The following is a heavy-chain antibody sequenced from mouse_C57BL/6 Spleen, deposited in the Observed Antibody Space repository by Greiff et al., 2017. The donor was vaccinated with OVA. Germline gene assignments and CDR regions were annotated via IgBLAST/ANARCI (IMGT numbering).Heavy chain of an antibody. J-gene: IGHJ4*01. Sequence: SGPELVKPGASVKIPCKASGYTFTDYNMDWVKQSHGKSLEWIGDINPNNGGTIYNQKFKGKATLTVDKSSSTAYMELRSLTSEDTAVYYCARRYYAMDYWGQGTSVTVSS. CDR3: ARRYYAMDY. CDR2: INPNNGGT. V-gene: IGHV1-18*01. CDR1: GYTFTDYN.